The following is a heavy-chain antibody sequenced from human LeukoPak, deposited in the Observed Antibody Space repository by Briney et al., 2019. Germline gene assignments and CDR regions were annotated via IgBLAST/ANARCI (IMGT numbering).Heavy chain of an antibody. V-gene: IGHV3-30*02. D-gene: IGHD6-13*01. J-gene: IGHJ6*03. CDR3: AREKLAAAGTGLYYMDV. CDR1: GFTFSSYG. Sequence: GGSLRLSCAASGFTFSSYGMHWVRQAPGKGLEWVAFIRYDGSNKYYADSVKGRFTISRDNSKNTLYLQMNSLGAEDTAVYYCAREKLAAAGTGLYYMDVWGKGTTVTVSS. CDR2: IRYDGSNK.